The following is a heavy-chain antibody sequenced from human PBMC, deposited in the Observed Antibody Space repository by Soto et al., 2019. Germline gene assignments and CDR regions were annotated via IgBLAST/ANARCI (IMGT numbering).Heavy chain of an antibody. D-gene: IGHD6-19*01. Sequence: GKGSGYSFTSYWIGWVRQMPGKGLEWMGIIYPGDSDTRYSPSFQGQVTISADKSISTAYLQWSSLKASDTAMYYCARLPDSSGWYFNYWGQGTLVTVSS. J-gene: IGHJ4*02. V-gene: IGHV5-51*01. CDR3: ARLPDSSGWYFNY. CDR2: IYPGDSDT. CDR1: GYSFTSYW.